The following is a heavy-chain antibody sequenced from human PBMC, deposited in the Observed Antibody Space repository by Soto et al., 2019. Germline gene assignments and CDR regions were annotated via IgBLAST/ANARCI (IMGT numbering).Heavy chain of an antibody. J-gene: IGHJ6*02. CDR3: ARGGAVAGTNYYYGMDV. CDR1: GGTFSSYA. D-gene: IGHD6-19*01. Sequence: SVKVSCKASGGTFSSYAISWVRQAPGQGLEWMGAIIPIFGTANYAQKFQGRVTITADESTSTAYMELSSLRSEDTAVYYCARGGAVAGTNYYYGMDVWGQGTTVTVSS. CDR2: IIPIFGTA. V-gene: IGHV1-69*13.